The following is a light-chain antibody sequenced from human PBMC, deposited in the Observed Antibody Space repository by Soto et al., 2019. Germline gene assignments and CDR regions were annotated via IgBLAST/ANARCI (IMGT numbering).Light chain of an antibody. CDR1: QSVSSN. V-gene: IGKV3-15*01. J-gene: IGKJ4*01. Sequence: EIVMTQSPATLSVSPGDRATLSCRASQSVSSNLAWYQQKPGQAPRLLIYGASTRATGIPARFSGSGSGTEFTLTISSLQSEDFAVYYCQQYNNRPPVTFGGGTKVEIK. CDR3: QQYNNRPPVT. CDR2: GAS.